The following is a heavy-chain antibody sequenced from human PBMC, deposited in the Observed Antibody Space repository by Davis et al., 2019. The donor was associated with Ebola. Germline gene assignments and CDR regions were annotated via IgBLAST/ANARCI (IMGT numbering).Heavy chain of an antibody. CDR3: AKFTSHWHWSPYGLDV. J-gene: IGHJ6*02. V-gene: IGHV4-59*13. CDR2: IYNVGST. CDR1: GASIKSNN. D-gene: IGHD3-3*02. Sequence: PSETLSLTCTVSGASIKSNNWSWIRQPPGKGLEWIGYIYNVGSTDYNPSLESRVTISFDTSKSQLSLKLTSVTAADTGVYYCAKFTSHWHWSPYGLDVWGRGTTVSVSS.